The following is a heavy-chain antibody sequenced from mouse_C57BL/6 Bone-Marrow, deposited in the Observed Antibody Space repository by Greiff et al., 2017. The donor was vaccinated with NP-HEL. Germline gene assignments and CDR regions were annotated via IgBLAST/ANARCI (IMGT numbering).Heavy chain of an antibody. CDR3: TREGTTVVERVYWYFDV. CDR2: IDPETGGT. J-gene: IGHJ1*03. V-gene: IGHV1-15*01. D-gene: IGHD1-1*01. Sequence: QVQLKESGAELVRPGASVTLSCKASGYTFTDYEMHWVKQTPVHGLEWIGAIDPETGGTAYNQKFKGKAILTADKSSSTAYMELRSLTSADSAVYYCTREGTTVVERVYWYFDVWGTGTTVTVSS. CDR1: GYTFTDYE.